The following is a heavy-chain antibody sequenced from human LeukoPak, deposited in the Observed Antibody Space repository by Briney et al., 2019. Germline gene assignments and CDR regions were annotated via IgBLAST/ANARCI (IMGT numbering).Heavy chain of an antibody. V-gene: IGHV4-31*03. J-gene: IGHJ4*02. CDR3: ARVREATIAPFFDY. D-gene: IGHD6-13*01. Sequence: SETLSLTCTVSGDSISSRDYYWTWIRQHPGKGLEWIGGIYYSGSTYYNLSLKRRVIISADTSKNHFSLKLSSVTAGDTAVYYCARVREATIAPFFDYWGQGILVTVSS. CDR2: IYYSGST. CDR1: GDSISSRDYY.